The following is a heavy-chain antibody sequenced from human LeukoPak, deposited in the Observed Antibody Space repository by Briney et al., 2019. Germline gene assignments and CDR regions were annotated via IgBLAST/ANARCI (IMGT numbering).Heavy chain of an antibody. CDR1: GGTFTSYA. D-gene: IGHD2-2*01. V-gene: IGHV1-69*13. J-gene: IGHJ4*02. CDR3: ASGSGEYQLLTDFDY. Sequence: ASVTVSCKASGGTFTSYAISWVRQAPGQGLEWMGGIIPIFGTANYAQKFQGRVTITADESTSTAYMELSSLRSEDTAVYYCASGSGEYQLLTDFDYWGQGTLVTVSS. CDR2: IIPIFGTA.